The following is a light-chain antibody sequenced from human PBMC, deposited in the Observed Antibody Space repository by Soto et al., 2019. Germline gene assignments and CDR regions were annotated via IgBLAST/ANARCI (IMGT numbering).Light chain of an antibody. Sequence: AIQLTQSPSSLSASVGDRVTITCRASQGISSALAWYQQKPGKAPKLLIYDASSLESGVPSRFSGSGSGTDFTRNISSLQPEDFATYYCQQFNSYSVTFGGGTKVEIK. CDR3: QQFNSYSVT. J-gene: IGKJ4*01. CDR2: DAS. CDR1: QGISSA. V-gene: IGKV1-13*02.